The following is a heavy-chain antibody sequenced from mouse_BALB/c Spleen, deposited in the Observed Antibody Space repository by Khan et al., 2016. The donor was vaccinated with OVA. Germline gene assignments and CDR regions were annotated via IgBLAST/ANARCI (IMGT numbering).Heavy chain of an antibody. CDR3: ARFGNSLYYAMAY. J-gene: IGHJ4*01. Sequence: QVQLQQSGAELAKPGASVKMSCKASGYTFTSYWMHWVKQRPGQGLEWIGYINPSTGYTEYNQKFKDKATLTADKSSSTAYMQLRSLTSEDSAVYYCARFGNSLYYAMAYWGPGTSVTVSS. CDR2: INPSTGYT. D-gene: IGHD2-1*01. CDR1: GYTFTSYW. V-gene: IGHV1-7*01.